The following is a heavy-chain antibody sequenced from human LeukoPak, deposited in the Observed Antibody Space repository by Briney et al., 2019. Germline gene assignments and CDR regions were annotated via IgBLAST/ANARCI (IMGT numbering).Heavy chain of an antibody. Sequence: GSAVKVSCKASGGTLSSYAISWVRQAPGQGLEWMGGIIPIFGTANYAQKFQGRVTNTADESTSTAYMELSSLRSEDTAVYYCARELSSSCGFDYWGQGTLVTVSS. CDR2: IIPIFGTA. J-gene: IGHJ4*02. V-gene: IGHV1-69*01. CDR1: GGTLSSYA. D-gene: IGHD6-13*01. CDR3: ARELSSSCGFDY.